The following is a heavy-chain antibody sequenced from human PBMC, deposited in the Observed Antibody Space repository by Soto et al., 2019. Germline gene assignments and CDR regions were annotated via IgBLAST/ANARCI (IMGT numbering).Heavy chain of an antibody. CDR2: IYYSGST. CDR3: ATGLGITDEYYFEY. J-gene: IGHJ4*02. Sequence: SEALSLTYPVSCGSISSSSYYLGLLRQPPGKGLEWIGSIYYSGSTYYNPSLKSRVTISVDTSKNQFSLKLSSVTAADTAVYYCATGLGITDEYYFEYWGQGTVVTVPQ. D-gene: IGHD3-16*01. V-gene: IGHV4-39*01. CDR1: CGSISSSSYY.